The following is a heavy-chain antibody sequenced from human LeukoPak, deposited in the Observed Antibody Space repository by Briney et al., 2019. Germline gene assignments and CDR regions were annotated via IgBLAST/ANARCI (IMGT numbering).Heavy chain of an antibody. CDR2: ISSSSSYI. D-gene: IGHD2-15*01. V-gene: IGHV3-21*01. CDR1: GFTFSSYS. J-gene: IGHJ4*02. Sequence: GGSLRLSCAASGFTFSSYSMNWVRQAPGKGLEWVSSISSSSSYIYYADSVKGRFTISRDNAKNSLYLQMNSLRAEDTAVYYCARNKGWELPAELDSWGQGTLVTVSS. CDR3: ARNKGWELPAELDS.